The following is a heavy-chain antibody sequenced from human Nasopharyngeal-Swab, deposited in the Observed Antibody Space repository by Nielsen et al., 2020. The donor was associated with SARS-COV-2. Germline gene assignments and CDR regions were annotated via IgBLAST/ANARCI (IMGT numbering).Heavy chain of an antibody. CDR3: ARARGAYGGYYYCYYTDV. J-gene: IGHJ6*03. CDR1: GDSVSSSSAA. D-gene: IGHD4-23*01. CDR2: TYYRSKWYN. V-gene: IGHV6-1*01. Sequence: LRLSCAISGDSVSSSSAAWNWIRQSPSRGLEWLGGTYYRSKWYNDYAVSVKSRITINPDTSKNQFSLHLNSVTPEDTAVYYCARARGAYGGYYYCYYTDVWGKGTTVTVSS.